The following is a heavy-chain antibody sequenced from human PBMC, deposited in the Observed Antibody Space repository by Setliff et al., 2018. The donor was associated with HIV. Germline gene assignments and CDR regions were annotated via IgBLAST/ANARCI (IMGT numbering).Heavy chain of an antibody. Sequence: SETLSLTCTVSGGSISSGSHYWSWIRQPAGKGLEWIGHIYTSGNTNYNPSLKSRVTISIDTSKNQFCLRLNSVTAADTAVYHCARAEGETPFSSSWYTGTNPSFYMDVWGKGTTVTVSS. CDR1: GGSISSGSHY. CDR2: IYTSGNT. V-gene: IGHV4-61*09. D-gene: IGHD6-13*01. CDR3: ARAEGETPFSSSWYTGTNPSFYMDV. J-gene: IGHJ6*03.